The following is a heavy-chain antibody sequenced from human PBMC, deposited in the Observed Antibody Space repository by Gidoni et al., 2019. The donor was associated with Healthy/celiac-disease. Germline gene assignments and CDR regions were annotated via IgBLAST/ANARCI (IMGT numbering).Heavy chain of an antibody. CDR2: INPNSGGT. CDR1: GYTFPGSY. V-gene: IGHV1-2*02. CDR3: ARSPRFGVVIIGYYYYGMDV. D-gene: IGHD3-3*01. Sequence: QVQLVQSGAEVKKPGASVKVSCKASGYTFPGSYLHWVRQAPGQGLGWMGWINPNSGGTNYAQKFQGRVTMTRDTSISTAYMELSRLRSDDTAVYYCARSPRFGVVIIGYYYYGMDVWGKGTTVTVSS. J-gene: IGHJ6*04.